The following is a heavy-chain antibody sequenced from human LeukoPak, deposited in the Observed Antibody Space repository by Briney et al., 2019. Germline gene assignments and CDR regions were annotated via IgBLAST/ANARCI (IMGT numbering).Heavy chain of an antibody. CDR3: AKDILTGYCFDY. CDR1: GFTFSDYY. J-gene: IGHJ4*02. D-gene: IGHD3-9*01. V-gene: IGHV3-11*01. CDR2: ISSSGSTI. Sequence: GGSLRLSCAASGFTFSDYYMSWIRQAPGKGLEWVSYISSSGSTIYYADSVKGRFTISRDNSKNSLYLQMNSLRTEDTALYYCAKDILTGYCFDYWGQGTLVTVSS.